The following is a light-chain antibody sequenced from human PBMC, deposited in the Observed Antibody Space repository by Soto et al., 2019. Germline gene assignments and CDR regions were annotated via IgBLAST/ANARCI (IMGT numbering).Light chain of an antibody. CDR1: QSVSSY. CDR3: PRRSTWGFT. V-gene: IGKV3-11*01. Sequence: EIVLTQSPATLSLSPGERATLSCRASQSVSSYLAWYQQKPGQAPRLLIYDASNRATGIPARFRGSGSGTDFNLTIRRLEPEDFAVYYCPRRSTWGFTFGPGTKVDIK. J-gene: IGKJ3*01. CDR2: DAS.